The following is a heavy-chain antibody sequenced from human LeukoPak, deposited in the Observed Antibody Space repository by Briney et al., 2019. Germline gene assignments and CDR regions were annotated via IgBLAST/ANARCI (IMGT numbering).Heavy chain of an antibody. CDR2: ITNDGSST. CDR3: VRDFRSADY. V-gene: IGHV3-74*01. J-gene: IGHJ4*02. Sequence: GGSLRLSCAASGFSFSSYWMNWVRQAPGKGLVWVSRITNDGSSTTYADSVKGRFTISRDNAKNMVFLQMNSLRADDTAVYYCVRDFRSADYWGQGILVTVSS. CDR1: GFSFSSYW.